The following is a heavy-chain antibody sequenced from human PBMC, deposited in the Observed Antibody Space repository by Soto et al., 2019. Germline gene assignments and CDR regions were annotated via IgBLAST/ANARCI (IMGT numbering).Heavy chain of an antibody. CDR1: GGTFSSYA. D-gene: IGHD1-26*01. CDR2: IIPIFGTA. Sequence: QVQLVQSGAEVKKPGSSVKVSCKASGGTFSSYAISWVRQAPGQGLEWMGGIIPIFGTANYAQKFQGRVTITAADSTITAHKELSSLLLEDTAVYYCARAYYSGSSQCYWGQGTLVTVSS. CDR3: ARAYYSGSSQCY. J-gene: IGHJ4*02. V-gene: IGHV1-69*01.